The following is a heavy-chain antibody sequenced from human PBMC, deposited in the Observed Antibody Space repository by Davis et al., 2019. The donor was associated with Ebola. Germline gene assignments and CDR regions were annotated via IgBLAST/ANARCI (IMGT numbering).Heavy chain of an antibody. Sequence: ASVKVSCKASGYTFKNYYMHWLRQAPGQGLEWMGVIIPSGGSTTYAQKFQGRVTVTRDTSTGTVYMELSSLRSEDTAVYYCARPLSDGYAFDIWGQGTMVTVSS. CDR3: ARPLSDGYAFDI. J-gene: IGHJ3*02. D-gene: IGHD5-24*01. CDR2: IIPSGGST. CDR1: GYTFKNYY. V-gene: IGHV1-46*02.